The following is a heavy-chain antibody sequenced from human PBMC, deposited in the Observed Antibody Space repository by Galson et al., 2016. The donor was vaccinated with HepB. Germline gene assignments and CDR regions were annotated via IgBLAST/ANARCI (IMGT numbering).Heavy chain of an antibody. D-gene: IGHD3-22*01. CDR2: ISYDGSQK. J-gene: IGHJ2*01. Sequence: SLRLSCAATGSKFNLYGMHWVRQAPGKGLEWVSVISYDGSQKYYADSVKGRFTISRDNFENNLYLQMNTLRPEDTAIYYCAKDFGYSESGHYRTAGWFDVWGRGSLVSVSS. CDR1: GSKFNLYG. V-gene: IGHV3-30*18. CDR3: AKDFGYSESGHYRTAGWFDV.